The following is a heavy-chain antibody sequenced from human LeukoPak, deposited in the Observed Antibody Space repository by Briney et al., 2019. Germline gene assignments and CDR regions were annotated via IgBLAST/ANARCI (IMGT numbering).Heavy chain of an antibody. J-gene: IGHJ4*02. D-gene: IGHD1-26*01. CDR3: ARAGAGLIKGFDY. Sequence: ASVKVSCKVSGYSLTELSMHWVRQAPGKGLEWMGGVDPEDRKRIYAQKFQGRVTMTTDTSTSTLYMELSSLRSEDTAVYYCARAGAGLIKGFDYWGQGTLVTVSS. CDR1: GYSLTELS. CDR2: VDPEDRKR. V-gene: IGHV1-24*01.